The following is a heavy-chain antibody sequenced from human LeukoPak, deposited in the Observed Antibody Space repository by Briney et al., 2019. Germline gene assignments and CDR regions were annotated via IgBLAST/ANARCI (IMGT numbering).Heavy chain of an antibody. CDR3: ATDFYDTT. V-gene: IGHV3-15*01. CDR2: IRSNSDGGTI. D-gene: IGHD3-22*01. CDR1: GFPFSSYW. J-gene: IGHJ5*02. Sequence: GGSLRLSCVASGFPFSSYWMTWVRQAPGKGLEWVGRIRSNSDGGTIDYAAPVKGRFALSRDDSKNTLYLQMNSLQTEDTAVYYCATDFYDTTWGQGTLVTVSS.